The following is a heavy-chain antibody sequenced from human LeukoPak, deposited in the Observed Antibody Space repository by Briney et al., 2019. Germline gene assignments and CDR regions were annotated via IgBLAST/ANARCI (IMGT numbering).Heavy chain of an antibody. D-gene: IGHD2-2*01. CDR3: VQSAGYCSSTSCPDY. J-gene: IGHJ4*02. CDR2: IIPIFGTA. CDR1: GGTFSSYA. Sequence: SVKVSCKASGGTFSSYAISWVRQAPGQGLEWMGGIIPIFGTANYAQKFQGRVTITTDESTSTAYMELSSLRSEDTAVYYCVQSAGYCSSTSCPDYWGQGTLVTVSS. V-gene: IGHV1-69*05.